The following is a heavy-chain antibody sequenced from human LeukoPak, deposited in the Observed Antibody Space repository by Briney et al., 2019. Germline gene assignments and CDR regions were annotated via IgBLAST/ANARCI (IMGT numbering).Heavy chain of an antibody. CDR3: ARDPGYSGYDSDY. J-gene: IGHJ4*02. V-gene: IGHV1-69*04. CDR1: GGTFSSYA. D-gene: IGHD5-12*01. Sequence: EASVKVSCKASGGTFSSYAISWVRQAPGQGLEWMRRIIPILGIANYAQKFQGRVTITADKSTSTAYMELSSLRSEDTAVYYCARDPGYSGYDSDYWGQGTLVTVSS. CDR2: IIPILGIA.